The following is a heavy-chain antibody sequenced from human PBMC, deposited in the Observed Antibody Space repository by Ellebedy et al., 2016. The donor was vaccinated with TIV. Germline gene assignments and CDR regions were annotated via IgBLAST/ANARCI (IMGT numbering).Heavy chain of an antibody. CDR2: ISGYDGNT. CDR1: GYTFNSHG. V-gene: IGHV1-18*01. CDR3: ARDGHNYVAQ. J-gene: IGHJ4*02. Sequence: ASVKVSXXASGYTFNSHGISWVRQAPGQGLEWMGCISGYDGNTNYAQKLQGRVTMTTDTSTSTAYMELRSLTSDDTAVYYCARDGHNYVAQWGQGTLVTVSS. D-gene: IGHD5-24*01.